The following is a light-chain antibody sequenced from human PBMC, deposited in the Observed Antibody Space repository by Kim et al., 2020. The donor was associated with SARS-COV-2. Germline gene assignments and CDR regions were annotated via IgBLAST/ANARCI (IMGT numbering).Light chain of an antibody. V-gene: IGLV3-1*01. CDR1: KLGNQY. Sequence: SPGHTATFTSSGDKLGNQYTSCYQQKPGPSPVLVIYQDALRPSAIPERFSGSSTGNTATLTIRGTEAIDEADYYCQAWDSTTAVVFGGGTQLTVL. CDR3: QAWDSTTAVV. J-gene: IGLJ3*02. CDR2: QDA.